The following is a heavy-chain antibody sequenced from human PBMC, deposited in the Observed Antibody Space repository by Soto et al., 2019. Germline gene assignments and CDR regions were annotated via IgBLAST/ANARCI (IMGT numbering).Heavy chain of an antibody. CDR3: ARERGYYDSSGYQKTHNWFDP. V-gene: IGHV1-69*01. CDR2: IIPIFGTA. Sequence: QVQLVQSGAEVKKPGSSVKVSCKASGGTFSSYAISWVRQAPGQGLEWMGGIIPIFGTANYAQKFQGRVTITADESTSKAYMELSSLRSEDTAVYYCARERGYYDSSGYQKTHNWFDPWGQGTLVTVSS. J-gene: IGHJ5*02. D-gene: IGHD3-22*01. CDR1: GGTFSSYA.